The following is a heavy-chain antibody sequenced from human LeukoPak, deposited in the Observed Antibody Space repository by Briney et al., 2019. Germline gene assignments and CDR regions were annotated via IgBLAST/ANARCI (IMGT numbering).Heavy chain of an antibody. D-gene: IGHD5-24*01. CDR3: ARAERWLQLNAFDI. CDR2: IYYIGTT. Sequence: GIIYYIGTTYYNPSLKTRVTISVDTSKNQFSLTLSSVTAADTAVYYCARAERWLQLNAFDIWGQGTMVTVSS. J-gene: IGHJ3*02. V-gene: IGHV4-39*01.